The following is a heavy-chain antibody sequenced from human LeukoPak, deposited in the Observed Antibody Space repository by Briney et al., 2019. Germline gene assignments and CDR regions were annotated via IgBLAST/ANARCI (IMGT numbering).Heavy chain of an antibody. CDR2: MNPNTGNT. CDR1: GYSFSSFD. Sequence: GASVKVSCKASGYSFSSFDINWVRQATGQGLEWMGWMNPNTGNTGYAQRFQGRVTIARNTSTSTAYMELSSLRSEDTAVYYCARGRCLGSTNCYFFDYWGQGTLVTVSS. CDR3: ARGRCLGSTNCYFFDY. J-gene: IGHJ4*02. D-gene: IGHD2-2*01. V-gene: IGHV1-8*01.